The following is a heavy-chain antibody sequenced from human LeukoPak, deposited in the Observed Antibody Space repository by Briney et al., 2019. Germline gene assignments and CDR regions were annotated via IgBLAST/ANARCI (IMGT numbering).Heavy chain of an antibody. Sequence: GASVKVSCKASGYTFTGYYMHWVRQAPGQGLEWMGRINPDSGGTNYAQKFQGRVTMTRDTSISTAYMELSRLRSDDTAVYYCATDYDFWSGSDHWGQGTLVTVSS. J-gene: IGHJ4*02. CDR3: ATDYDFWSGSDH. CDR2: INPDSGGT. V-gene: IGHV1-2*06. CDR1: GYTFTGYY. D-gene: IGHD3-3*01.